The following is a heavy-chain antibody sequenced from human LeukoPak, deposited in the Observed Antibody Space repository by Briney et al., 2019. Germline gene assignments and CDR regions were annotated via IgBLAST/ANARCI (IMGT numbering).Heavy chain of an antibody. CDR1: GGSISSGGYY. CDR2: IYHSGST. Sequence: TTSQTLSLTCTVSGGSISSGGYYWSWIRQPPGKGLEWIGYIYHSGSTYYNPSLKSRVTISVDRSKNQFSLKLSSVTAAHTAVYYCARAPGWFDPWGQGTLVTVSS. V-gene: IGHV4-30-2*01. D-gene: IGHD7-27*01. CDR3: ARAPGWFDP. J-gene: IGHJ5*02.